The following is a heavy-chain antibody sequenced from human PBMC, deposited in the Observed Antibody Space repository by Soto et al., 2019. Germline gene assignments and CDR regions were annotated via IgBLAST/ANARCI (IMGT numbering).Heavy chain of an antibody. D-gene: IGHD3-16*01. CDR3: ARGSGGTQPSFYYYGMDV. V-gene: IGHV1-69*13. Sequence: SVKVSCKASGGTFSSYAISWVRQAPGQGLEWMGGIIPIFGTANYAQKFQGRVTITADESTSTAYMELSSLRSEDTAVYYCARGSGGTQPSFYYYGMDVWGQGTTVTVSS. CDR1: GGTFSSYA. J-gene: IGHJ6*02. CDR2: IIPIFGTA.